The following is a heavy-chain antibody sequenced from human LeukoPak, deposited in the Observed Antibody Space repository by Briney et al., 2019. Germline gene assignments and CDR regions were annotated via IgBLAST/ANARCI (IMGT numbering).Heavy chain of an antibody. J-gene: IGHJ4*02. Sequence: ASVKVSCKASGYTFTSYDINWVRQAPGQGLEWMGWISAYNGNTNYAQKLQGRVTMTIDTSTSTAYMELRSLRSDDTAVYYCARDLGLLWFGEYYFDYWGQGTLVTVSS. CDR3: ARDLGLLWFGEYYFDY. V-gene: IGHV1-18*01. CDR1: GYTFTSYD. CDR2: ISAYNGNT. D-gene: IGHD3-10*01.